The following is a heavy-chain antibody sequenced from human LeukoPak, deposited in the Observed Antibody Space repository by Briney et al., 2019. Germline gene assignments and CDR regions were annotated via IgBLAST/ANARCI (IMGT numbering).Heavy chain of an antibody. V-gene: IGHV3-23*01. CDR2: ISGSGGNT. J-gene: IGHJ3*02. CDR1: GFTFAGYA. CDR3: AKDPRYYDSSGSIRVDALDI. D-gene: IGHD3-22*01. Sequence: PGGSLRLSCAASGFTFAGYAMSWVRQAPGKGLEWVSGISGSGGNTYYADSVKGRFTISRDNSKNTLNLQMNSLRAEDTAVYFCAKDPRYYDSSGSIRVDALDIWGQGTLVTVSS.